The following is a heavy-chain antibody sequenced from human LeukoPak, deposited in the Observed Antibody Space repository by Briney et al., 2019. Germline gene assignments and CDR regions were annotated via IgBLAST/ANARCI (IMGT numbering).Heavy chain of an antibody. J-gene: IGHJ4*02. Sequence: GESLKISCKGSGYSFTSYWIGWVRQMPGKGLEWMGIIYPGDSDTRYSPSFQGQVTISADKSTSTAYLQWSSLKASDTAMYYCARHGPGRSGYNYQDYWGQGTLVTVSS. CDR2: IYPGDSDT. CDR1: GYSFTSYW. CDR3: ARHGPGRSGYNYQDY. V-gene: IGHV5-51*01. D-gene: IGHD5-24*01.